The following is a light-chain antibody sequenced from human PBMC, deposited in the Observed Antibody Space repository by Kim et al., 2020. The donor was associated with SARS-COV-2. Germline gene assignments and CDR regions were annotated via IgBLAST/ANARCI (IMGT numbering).Light chain of an antibody. Sequence: QSVSISCTGTSSHAGGYNSVSWYQQHPGKAPKLMIYEVSKRPSGVPDRFSGAKSGNTASLTVSGLQAEDEADYYCSSYGGSNNFGVFGGGTQLTVL. CDR1: SSHAGGYNS. CDR3: SSYGGSNNFGV. V-gene: IGLV2-8*01. J-gene: IGLJ3*02. CDR2: EVS.